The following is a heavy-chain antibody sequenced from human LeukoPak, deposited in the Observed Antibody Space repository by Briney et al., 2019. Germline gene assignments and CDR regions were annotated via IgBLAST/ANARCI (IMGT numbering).Heavy chain of an antibody. CDR2: IYTSGST. CDR3: ARLGSSGWYLDY. CDR1: GGSISSGSYY. V-gene: IGHV4-61*02. J-gene: IGHJ4*02. D-gene: IGHD6-19*01. Sequence: SETLSLTCTVSGGSISSGSYYWSWIRQPAGKGLEWVGRIYTSGSTNYNPSLKSRVTISVDTSKNQFSLKLSSVTAADTAVYYCARLGSSGWYLDYWGQGTLVTVSS.